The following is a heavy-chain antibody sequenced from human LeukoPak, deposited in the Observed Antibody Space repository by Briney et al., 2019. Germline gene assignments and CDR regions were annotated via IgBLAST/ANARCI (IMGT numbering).Heavy chain of an antibody. CDR2: ISRSGSTI. CDR1: GFTFSSYE. Sequence: GGSLRLSCAASGFTFSSYEMNWVRQAPGKGLEWVSYISRSGSTIYYADSVKGGFTISRDNAKNSLYLHMNGLGAEDTAGYYCAVYDRASCRGVCPNPDWWQGSLVTVSS. J-gene: IGHJ4*02. D-gene: IGHD2-21*02. V-gene: IGHV3-48*03. CDR3: AVYDRASCRGVCPNPD.